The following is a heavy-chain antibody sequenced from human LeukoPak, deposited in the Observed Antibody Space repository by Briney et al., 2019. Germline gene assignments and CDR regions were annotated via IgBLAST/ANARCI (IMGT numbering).Heavy chain of an antibody. CDR3: ARGVMSGWFGELGYYYMDV. CDR2: IKQDGSEK. J-gene: IGHJ6*03. CDR1: GFTFSSYA. D-gene: IGHD3-10*01. Sequence: GGSLRLSCAASGFTFSSYAMSWVRQAPGKGLEWVANIKQDGSEKYYVDSVKGRFTISRDNAKNSLYLQMNSLRAEDTAVYYCARGVMSGWFGELGYYYMDVWGKGTTVTVSS. V-gene: IGHV3-7*01.